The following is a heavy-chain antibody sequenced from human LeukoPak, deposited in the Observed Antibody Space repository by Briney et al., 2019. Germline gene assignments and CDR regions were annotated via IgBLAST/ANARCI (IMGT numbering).Heavy chain of an antibody. J-gene: IGHJ4*02. CDR3: ARVGPGYTYVYGAPYYFDS. CDR1: GFTFSSYG. Sequence: PGGSLRLSCAASGFTFSSYGMTWVRQAPGKGLEWVSIITGSGGSTYYADSVKGRFTISRHNSGNTLYLQMNSLRAEDTAVYYCARVGPGYTYVYGAPYYFDSWGQGTLVTVSS. V-gene: IGHV3-23*01. D-gene: IGHD5-18*01. CDR2: ITGSGGST.